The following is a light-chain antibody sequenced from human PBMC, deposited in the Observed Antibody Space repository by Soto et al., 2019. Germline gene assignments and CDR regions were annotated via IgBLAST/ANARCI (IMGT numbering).Light chain of an antibody. CDR1: QSFSSSH. V-gene: IGKV3-20*01. J-gene: IGKJ1*01. CDR2: GVS. Sequence: EIVLTQSPGTLSLSPGERAMFSCRAGQSFSSSHLAWYQQKPGQAPRLLIYGVSSRASGVPDRFSGSGSGTDFTLTISRLEPEDFAVYYCQQYGPSLPWTFGQGTKVDIK. CDR3: QQYGPSLPWT.